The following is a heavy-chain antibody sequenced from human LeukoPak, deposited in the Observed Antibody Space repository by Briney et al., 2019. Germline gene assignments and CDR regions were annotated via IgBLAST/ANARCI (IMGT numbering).Heavy chain of an antibody. CDR2: IYHTGII. CDR1: GGSISSSNW. CDR3: ARRNYYDSSGYDYWYFDL. Sequence: PSGTLSLTCAVSGGSISSSNWWTWVRQPPGKGLEWIGEIYHTGIINYNPSLKSRVTISVDKSMNQFSLKLSSVTAVDTAVYYCARRNYYDSSGYDYWYFDLWGRGTLVTVSS. J-gene: IGHJ2*01. D-gene: IGHD3-22*01. V-gene: IGHV4-4*02.